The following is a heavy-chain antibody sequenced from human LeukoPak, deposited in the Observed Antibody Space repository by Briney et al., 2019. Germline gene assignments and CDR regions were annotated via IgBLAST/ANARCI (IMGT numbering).Heavy chain of an antibody. CDR3: AKYYYYGSGSYTGFDY. CDR2: ISGSGGST. V-gene: IGHV3-23*01. Sequence: GGSLRLSCAASGFTFSSYAMSWVRQAPGKGLEWVSAISGSGGSTYYADSVKGRFTISRDNSKNTLYLQMNSLRAEDTAVYYCAKYYYYGSGSYTGFDYWGQGTLVTVSS. CDR1: GFTFSSYA. J-gene: IGHJ4*02. D-gene: IGHD3-10*01.